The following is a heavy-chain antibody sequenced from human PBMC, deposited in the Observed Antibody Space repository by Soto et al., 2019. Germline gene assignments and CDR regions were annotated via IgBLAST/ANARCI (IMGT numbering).Heavy chain of an antibody. CDR1: GFTFSSYA. Sequence: PGGSLRLSCAASGFTFSSYAMSWVRQAPGKGLEWVSAISGSGGSTYYADSVKGRFTISRDNSKNTLYLQMNSLRAEDTAVYYCAKSPGIAVAGSYYYYYYMDVWGKGTMVTVSS. J-gene: IGHJ6*03. CDR3: AKSPGIAVAGSYYYYYYMDV. V-gene: IGHV3-23*01. CDR2: ISGSGGST. D-gene: IGHD6-19*01.